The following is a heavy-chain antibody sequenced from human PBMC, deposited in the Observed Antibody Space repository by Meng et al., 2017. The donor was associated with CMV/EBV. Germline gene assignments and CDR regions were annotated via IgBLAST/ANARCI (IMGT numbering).Heavy chain of an antibody. J-gene: IGHJ4*02. Sequence: EVQLVEYGGGLIQPGGSLRLSCAASGFTVNSYYVSWVRQAPGKGLEWVSVIYSGGKTDYADSVKGRFTISRDTSKNTLYLQMNSLRAEDTAVYYCARLGRWLQYSYFDYWGPGTLVTVSS. V-gene: IGHV3-53*01. CDR1: GFTVNSYY. CDR2: IYSGGKT. D-gene: IGHD5-24*01. CDR3: ARLGRWLQYSYFDY.